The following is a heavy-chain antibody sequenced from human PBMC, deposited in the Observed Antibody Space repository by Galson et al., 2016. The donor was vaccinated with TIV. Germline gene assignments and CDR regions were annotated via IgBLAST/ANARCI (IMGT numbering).Heavy chain of an antibody. CDR3: ARWGAYGDYRYGYFDY. CDR1: GGSVYSADYY. Sequence: TLSLTCTVSGGSVYSADYYWSWIRQSPGKGLEWIAYIFFTGSTHSNPSLKRRVSMSVDTSKNQFSLKLTSVTAADTAVYYCARWGAYGDYRYGYFDYWGRRALVTVSS. J-gene: IGHJ4*02. D-gene: IGHD4-17*01. V-gene: IGHV4-30-4*08. CDR2: IFFTGST.